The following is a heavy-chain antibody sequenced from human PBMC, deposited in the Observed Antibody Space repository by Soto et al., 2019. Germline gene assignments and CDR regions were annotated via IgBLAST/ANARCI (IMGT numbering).Heavy chain of an antibody. J-gene: IGHJ6*02. V-gene: IGHV3-30*18. Sequence: QVRLVESGGGVVQPGRSLSLSCAASGFTFSSYGMHWVRQAPGKGLEWVAVISYDGSNKYYADSVKGRFTISRDNSKNTLYLQMNSLRAEDTAVYYCAKDLLGPGRAYGMDVWGQGTTVTVSS. CDR1: GFTFSSYG. CDR2: ISYDGSNK. D-gene: IGHD7-27*01. CDR3: AKDLLGPGRAYGMDV.